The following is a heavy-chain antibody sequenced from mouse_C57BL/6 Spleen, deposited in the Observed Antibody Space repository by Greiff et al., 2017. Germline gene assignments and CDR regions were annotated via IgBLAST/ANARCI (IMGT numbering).Heavy chain of an antibody. CDR3: ARRPITTVVSTRGYAMDY. J-gene: IGHJ4*01. V-gene: IGHV5-4*01. Sequence: VQLKESGGGLVKPGGSLKLSCAASGFTFSSYAMSWVRQTPEKRLEWVATISDGGSYTYYPDNVKGRFTISRDNAKNNLYLQMSHLKSEDTAMYYCARRPITTVVSTRGYAMDYWGQGTSVTVSS. CDR1: GFTFSSYA. D-gene: IGHD1-1*01. CDR2: ISDGGSYT.